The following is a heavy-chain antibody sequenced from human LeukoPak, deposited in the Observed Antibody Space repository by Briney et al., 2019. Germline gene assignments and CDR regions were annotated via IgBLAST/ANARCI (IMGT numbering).Heavy chain of an antibody. CDR2: ISYDGSNK. CDR3: ARDADYYDSSGLFDY. CDR1: GFTFSSYG. J-gene: IGHJ4*02. Sequence: GGSLRLSCAASGFTFSSYGMNWVRQAPGKGLEWVAVISYDGSNKYYADSVKGRFTISRDNSKNTLYLQMNSLRAEDTAVYYCARDADYYDSSGLFDYWGQGTLVTVSS. D-gene: IGHD3-22*01. V-gene: IGHV3-30*03.